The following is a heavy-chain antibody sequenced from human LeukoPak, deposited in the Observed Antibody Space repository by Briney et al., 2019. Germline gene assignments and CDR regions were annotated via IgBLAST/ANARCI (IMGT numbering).Heavy chain of an antibody. CDR1: GFTFSSKA. J-gene: IGHJ2*01. CDR2: ISYDGSNK. CDR3: ARDDGYWYFDL. D-gene: IGHD5-24*01. V-gene: IGHV3-30-3*01. Sequence: GRSLRLSCAASGFTFSSKAMHWVRQAPGKGLEWVAVISYDGSNKYYADSVKGRFTISRDNSKNTLYLQMNSLRAEDTAVYYCARDDGYWYFDLWGRGTLVTVSS.